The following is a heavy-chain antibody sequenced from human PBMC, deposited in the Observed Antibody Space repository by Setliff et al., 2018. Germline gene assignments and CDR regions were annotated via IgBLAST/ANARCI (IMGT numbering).Heavy chain of an antibody. Sequence: ASVKVSCKASGYTFTSYGVSWVRQAPGQGLEWMGWISTYTVNTKYAQRFQGRVTMTTDTSTGTAYMELRSLRSDDTAVYYCARDLDYQYYYETSGRDAFDIWGLGTMVTVSS. CDR2: ISTYTVNT. V-gene: IGHV1-18*01. D-gene: IGHD3-22*01. J-gene: IGHJ3*02. CDR3: ARDLDYQYYYETSGRDAFDI. CDR1: GYTFTSYG.